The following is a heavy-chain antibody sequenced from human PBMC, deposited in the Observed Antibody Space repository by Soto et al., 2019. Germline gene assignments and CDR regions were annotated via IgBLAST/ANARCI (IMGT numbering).Heavy chain of an antibody. CDR2: ITKSGYL. CDR3: VRGGYFDSRGLYNHFDY. J-gene: IGHJ4*02. CDR1: GFTFGSYA. D-gene: IGHD3-22*01. V-gene: IGHV3-21*01. Sequence: GGSLRLSCAASGFTFGSYAMNWVRQAPGKGLEWVSSITKSGYLSYADSLKGRFTISRDNAKNSLFLQMNNLRAEDTAVYYCVRGGYFDSRGLYNHFDYWGQGALVTVSS.